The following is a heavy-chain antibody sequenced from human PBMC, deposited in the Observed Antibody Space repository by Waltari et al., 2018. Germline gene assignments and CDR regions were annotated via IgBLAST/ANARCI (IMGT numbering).Heavy chain of an antibody. CDR1: GGSITSSSFH. Sequence: QLQLQESGPGLVKPSETLSLMCTVSGGSITSSSFHWTWIRQPPGKGLEWIGSVYYTGSAFYNPSLKSRLTISSDTSGNQFSLQVRSVTAADTAVYYCARLASPEGLDVWGQGTTVTVS. CDR3: ARLASPEGLDV. V-gene: IGHV4-39*01. J-gene: IGHJ6*02. CDR2: VYYTGSA.